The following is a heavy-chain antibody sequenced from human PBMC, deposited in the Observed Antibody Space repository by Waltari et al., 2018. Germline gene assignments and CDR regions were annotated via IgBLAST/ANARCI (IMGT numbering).Heavy chain of an antibody. CDR2: VIPVVGVV. D-gene: IGHD3-10*01. CDR1: VDTFHIYA. V-gene: IGHV1-69*10. J-gene: IGHJ6*03. Sequence: QVQLVQSGAEVRKPGSSVKVSCKAAVDTFHIYAFTWVRQAPGQGLEWMGGVIPVVGVVDYAQRFQGRVNIAADKSTGTVSMELSSLTFEDTAVYFCARASHQREYDTSHYYYMDVWGKGTTVTVSS. CDR3: ARASHQREYDTSHYYYMDV.